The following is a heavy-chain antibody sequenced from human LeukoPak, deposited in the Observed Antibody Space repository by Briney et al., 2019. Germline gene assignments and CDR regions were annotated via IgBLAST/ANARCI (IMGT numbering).Heavy chain of an antibody. CDR1: GYTFTSYG. V-gene: IGHV1-18*01. Sequence: ASVKVSCKASGYTFTSYGISWVRQALGQGLEWMGWISAYNGNTNYAQKLQGRVTMTTDTSTSTAYMGLRSLRSDDTAVYYCARDMDCSSTSCYESGPDYWGQGTLVTVSS. D-gene: IGHD2-2*01. CDR3: ARDMDCSSTSCYESGPDY. J-gene: IGHJ4*02. CDR2: ISAYNGNT.